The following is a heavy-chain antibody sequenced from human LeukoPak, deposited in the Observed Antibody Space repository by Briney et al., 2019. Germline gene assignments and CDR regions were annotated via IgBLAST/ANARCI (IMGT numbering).Heavy chain of an antibody. Sequence: ASVKVSCKVSGYTLTELSMHWVRQAPGKGLEWMGGFDPEDGETIYAQKFQGRVTIARDTSASTAYMELSSLRSEDTAVYYCARGVLLGSGSYDRFDYWGQGTLVTVSS. J-gene: IGHJ4*02. CDR2: FDPEDGET. CDR1: GYTLTELS. V-gene: IGHV1-24*01. CDR3: ARGVLLGSGSYDRFDY. D-gene: IGHD1-26*01.